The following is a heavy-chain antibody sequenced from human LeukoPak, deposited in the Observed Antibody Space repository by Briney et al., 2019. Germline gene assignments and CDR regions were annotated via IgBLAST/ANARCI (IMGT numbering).Heavy chain of an antibody. CDR2: IKQDGSEK. D-gene: IGHD3-22*01. J-gene: IGHJ4*02. V-gene: IGHV3-7*01. Sequence: GGSLRLSCAASGLTFSSYWMSWVRQAPGKGLEWVANIKQDGSEKYYVDSVKGRFIISRDNAKDSLYLQMNGLRADDTVVYCCARSNYYDSSGYFSYWGQGTLVTVSS. CDR1: GLTFSSYW. CDR3: ARSNYYDSSGYFSY.